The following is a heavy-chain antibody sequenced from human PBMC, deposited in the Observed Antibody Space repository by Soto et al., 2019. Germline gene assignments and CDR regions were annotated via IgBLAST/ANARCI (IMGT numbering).Heavy chain of an antibody. V-gene: IGHV1-46*03. CDR1: GYTFTSYY. CDR2: INPSGGST. J-gene: IGHJ3*02. CDR3: ARDRLTIFGVVRVSDAFDI. Sequence: ASVKVSCKASGYTFTSYYMHWVRQAPGQGLELMGIINPSGGSTSYAQKFQGRVTMTRDTSTSTVYMELSSLRSEDTAVYYCARDRLTIFGVVRVSDAFDIWGQGTMVTVSS. D-gene: IGHD3-3*01.